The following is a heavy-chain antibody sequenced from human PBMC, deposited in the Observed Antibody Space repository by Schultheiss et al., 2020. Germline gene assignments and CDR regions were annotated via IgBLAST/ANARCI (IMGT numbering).Heavy chain of an antibody. CDR3: ARVGVVPAAIFYYYYYMDV. V-gene: IGHV3-21*01. Sequence: GGSLRLSCAASGLTFSSYSMNWVRQAPGKGLEWVSSISSSSSYIYYADSVKGRFTISRDNAKNSLYLQMNSLRAEDTAVYYCARVGVVPAAIFYYYYYMDVWGKGTTVTVSS. CDR2: ISSSSSYI. J-gene: IGHJ6*03. CDR1: GLTFSSYS. D-gene: IGHD2-2*01.